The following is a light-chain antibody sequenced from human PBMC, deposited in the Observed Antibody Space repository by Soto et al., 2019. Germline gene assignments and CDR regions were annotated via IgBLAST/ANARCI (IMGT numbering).Light chain of an antibody. CDR2: STS. V-gene: IGLV8-61*01. CDR3: VLYMGSGIWG. Sequence: QTVVTQEPSFSVSPGGTVTLTCGVSSGSVSTRYYPSWYQQTPGQAPRTLIYSTSTRSSGVPDRFSGSIVGNKAALTISGAQADDESDYYCVLYMGSGIWGFGGGTKRTVL. J-gene: IGLJ3*02. CDR1: SGSVSTRYY.